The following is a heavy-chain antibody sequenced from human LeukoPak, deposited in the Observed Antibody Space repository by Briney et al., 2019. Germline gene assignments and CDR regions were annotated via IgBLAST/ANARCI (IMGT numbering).Heavy chain of an antibody. CDR1: GLTFSSYS. J-gene: IGHJ4*02. V-gene: IGHV3-21*01. CDR3: ARDPDYYGSIR. Sequence: GGSLRLSCAASGLTFSSYSMNWVRQAPGKGLEWVSSISSSSYIYYADSVKARFTIPKDNAKNSLYLQMNSLRAEDTAVYYCARDPDYYGSIRWGQGTLVTVSS. CDR2: ISSSSYI. D-gene: IGHD3-10*01.